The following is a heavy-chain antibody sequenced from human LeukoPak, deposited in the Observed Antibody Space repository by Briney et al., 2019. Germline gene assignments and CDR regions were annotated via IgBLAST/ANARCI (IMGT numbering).Heavy chain of an antibody. CDR2: IYPGDSDT. V-gene: IGHV5-51*01. CDR1: GYRFTSYW. D-gene: IGHD2-15*01. Sequence: GESLKISCKGSGYRFTSYWIGWVRQMAGKGLEGMGIIYPGDSDTRYSPSFQGQVTISADKSISTAYLQWSSLKASDTAMYYCARPGYCSGGSCYYPAPLDYWGQGTLVTVSS. CDR3: ARPGYCSGGSCYYPAPLDY. J-gene: IGHJ4*02.